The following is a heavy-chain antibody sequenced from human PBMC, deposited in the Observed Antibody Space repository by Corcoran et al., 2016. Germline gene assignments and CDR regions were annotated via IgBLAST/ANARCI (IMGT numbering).Heavy chain of an antibody. D-gene: IGHD3-10*01. Sequence: QVQLQQWGAGLLKPSETLSLTCAVYGGSFSGYYWSWIRQPPGKGLEWIGEINHSGSTNYNPSLKSRVTISVDTSKNQFSLKLSSVTAADMAVYYCARGLNYYGSGSYDYYYYGMDVWGQGTTVTVSS. J-gene: IGHJ6*02. CDR1: GGSFSGYY. CDR2: INHSGST. V-gene: IGHV4-34*01. CDR3: ARGLNYYGSGSYDYYYYGMDV.